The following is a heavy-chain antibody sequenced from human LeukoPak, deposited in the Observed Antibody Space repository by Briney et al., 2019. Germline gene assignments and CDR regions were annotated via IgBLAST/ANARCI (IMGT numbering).Heavy chain of an antibody. CDR2: IWYDGSNK. V-gene: IGHV3-33*06. Sequence: QPGRSLRLSCAASGFTFSSYGMHWVRQAPGKGLEWVAVIWYDGSNKYYADSVKGRFTISGDNSKNTLYLQMNSLRAEDTAVYYCAKDQGGSYPAEGFDYWGQGTLVTVSS. CDR1: GFTFSSYG. D-gene: IGHD1-26*01. CDR3: AKDQGGSYPAEGFDY. J-gene: IGHJ4*02.